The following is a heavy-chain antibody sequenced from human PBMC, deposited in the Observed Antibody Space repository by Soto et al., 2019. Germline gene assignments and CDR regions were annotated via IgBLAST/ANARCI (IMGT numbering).Heavy chain of an antibody. J-gene: IGHJ6*02. D-gene: IGHD6-13*01. CDR1: GYTFTSYD. CDR2: MNPNSGNT. CDR3: ARSSSSWAYYYYYGMDV. V-gene: IGHV1-8*01. Sequence: ASVKVSCKASGYTFTSYDINWVRQATGQGLEWMGWMNPNSGNTGYAQKFQGRVTMTRNTSISTAYMELSSLRSEDTAVYYCARSSSSWAYYYYYGMDVWGQGTTVTVSS.